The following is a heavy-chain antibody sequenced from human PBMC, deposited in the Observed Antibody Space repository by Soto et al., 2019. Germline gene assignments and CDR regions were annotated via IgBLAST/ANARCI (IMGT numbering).Heavy chain of an antibody. CDR3: ARDRIPQLRFLEWLGDCGMDV. Sequence: QVQLVQSGAEVKKPGASVKVSCKASGYTFTGYYMHWVRQAPGQGLEWMGWINPNSGGTNYAQKFQGWVTMTRDTSISTAYMELSRLRSDDTAVYYCARDRIPQLRFLEWLGDCGMDVWGQGTTVTVSS. CDR2: INPNSGGT. D-gene: IGHD3-3*01. CDR1: GYTFTGYY. J-gene: IGHJ6*02. V-gene: IGHV1-2*04.